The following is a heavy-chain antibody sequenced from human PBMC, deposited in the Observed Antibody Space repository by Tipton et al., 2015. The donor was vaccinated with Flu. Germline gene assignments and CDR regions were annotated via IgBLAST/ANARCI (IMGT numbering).Heavy chain of an antibody. V-gene: IGHV5-51*04. CDR2: IYPGDSDT. CDR3: VRPNRLQGLGGQCDP. J-gene: IGHJ5*02. D-gene: IGHD2-15*01. Sequence: VQLVQSGAEVKKPGESLKISCKGSGYSFTSYWIAWVRQMPGKGLEWMGIIYPGDSDTRYSPSFQGQVTISADKPISTAYLQWSSLKASDPAMYYWVRPNRLQGLGGQCDPWGQGTLVTVAS. CDR1: GYSFTSYW.